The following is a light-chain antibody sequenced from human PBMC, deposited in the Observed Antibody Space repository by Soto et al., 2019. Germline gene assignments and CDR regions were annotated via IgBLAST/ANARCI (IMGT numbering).Light chain of an antibody. Sequence: EIVLTQSPATVSLSPGERVTLSCRASQSVGSLLAWYQQKPGQAPRLLIYDASNRAAGIPARFSGSGSGKDFTLTISSLEPEDFAVYYCQQRSDWPPLTFGGGTKVEI. V-gene: IGKV3-11*01. J-gene: IGKJ4*01. CDR3: QQRSDWPPLT. CDR2: DAS. CDR1: QSVGSL.